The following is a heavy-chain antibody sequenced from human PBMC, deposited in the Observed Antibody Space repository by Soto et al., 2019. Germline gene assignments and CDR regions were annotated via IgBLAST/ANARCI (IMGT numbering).Heavy chain of an antibody. J-gene: IGHJ4*02. CDR2: ISGSGGST. Sequence: GLSLRLSYAASGVTFGSYGMSWVRQAPGKGLEWVSAISGSGGSTYYADSVKGRFTISRDNSKNTLYLQMNSLRAEDTAVYYCAKGGPEFPGVPHRGFDYWGQGTLVTVSS. D-gene: IGHD3-10*01. V-gene: IGHV3-23*01. CDR3: AKGGPEFPGVPHRGFDY. CDR1: GVTFGSYG.